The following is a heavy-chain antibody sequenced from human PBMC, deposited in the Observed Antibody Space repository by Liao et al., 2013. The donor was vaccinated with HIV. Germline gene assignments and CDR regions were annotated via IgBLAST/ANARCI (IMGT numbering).Heavy chain of an antibody. J-gene: IGHJ4*02. Sequence: QVQLQESGPGLVKPSETLSLTCTVSGGVSGGSVSSYYWSWIRQPAEKGLEWIGRVYTNGSTNYNPSLRSRVTMSVDTSKNQFSLRLNSVTAADTAVYYCTSDFLRWGQGTLVTVSS. V-gene: IGHV4-4*07. CDR1: GGSVSSYY. CDR3: TSDFLR. D-gene: IGHD3-3*01. CDR2: VYTNGST.